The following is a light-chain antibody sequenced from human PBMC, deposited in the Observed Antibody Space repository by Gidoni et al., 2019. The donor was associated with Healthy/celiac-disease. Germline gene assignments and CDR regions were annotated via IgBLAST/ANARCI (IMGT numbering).Light chain of an antibody. CDR1: QGIGSY. CDR2: AAS. CDR3: QQLSGSPLT. Sequence: DIQLTQSPSFLSASVGDRVTITCRASQGIGSYLAWYQQKPGKAPKLLIYAASTLQDGVSSRFSSSGSGTEFTLTISSLQPEDFATYSCQQLSGSPLTFGPGTKVDFK. V-gene: IGKV1-9*01. J-gene: IGKJ3*01.